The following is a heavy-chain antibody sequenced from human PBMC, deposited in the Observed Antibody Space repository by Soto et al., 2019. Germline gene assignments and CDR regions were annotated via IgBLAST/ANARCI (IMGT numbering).Heavy chain of an antibody. V-gene: IGHV1-8*01. CDR3: ARVGPPADP. CDR2: MSPSSGNT. J-gene: IGHJ5*02. CDR1: VYTFTNYD. Sequence: ASVKVSCKASVYTFTNYDIKWVRQATGQGLEWMGWMSPSSGNTGYIQKFQGRVTITRDTSASTAYMELSSLRSEDTAVYYCARVGPPADPWGQGTLVTVSS.